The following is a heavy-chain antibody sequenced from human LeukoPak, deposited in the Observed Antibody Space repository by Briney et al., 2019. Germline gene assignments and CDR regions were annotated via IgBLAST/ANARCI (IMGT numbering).Heavy chain of an antibody. Sequence: SETLSLTCTVSGGSISSYYWSWIRQPAGKGLEWIGRISTSGSTNYNPSLKSRVTMSVDTSKNQFSLKLSSVTAADTAVYYCARDQLLGYYYYYYMDVWGKGTTVTVSS. CDR2: ISTSGST. D-gene: IGHD2-2*01. J-gene: IGHJ6*03. V-gene: IGHV4-4*07. CDR1: GGSISSYY. CDR3: ARDQLLGYYYYYYMDV.